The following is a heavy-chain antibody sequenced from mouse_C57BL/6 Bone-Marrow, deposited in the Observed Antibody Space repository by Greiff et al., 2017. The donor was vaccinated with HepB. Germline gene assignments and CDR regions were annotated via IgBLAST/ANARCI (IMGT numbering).Heavy chain of an antibody. CDR2: IPPNSGST. Sequence: QVQLQQPGAELVKPGASVKLSCKASGYTFTSYWMHWVKQRPGQGLEWIGMIPPNSGSTNYNEKVKSKATLTVDKSSSTAYMQLSSLTSEDSAVYYCARYSITTVVVPFDYWGQGTTLTVSS. J-gene: IGHJ2*01. V-gene: IGHV1-64*01. CDR3: ARYSITTVVVPFDY. D-gene: IGHD1-1*01. CDR1: GYTFTSYW.